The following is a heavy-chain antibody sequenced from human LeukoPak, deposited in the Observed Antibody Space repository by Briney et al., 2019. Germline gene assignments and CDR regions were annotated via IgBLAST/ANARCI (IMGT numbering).Heavy chain of an antibody. J-gene: IGHJ4*02. CDR3: ARDLRL. Sequence: GGSLRLSCAASGFTFSSFSMNWVRQAPGKGLEWVSSITSSSNYIYYASSVRGRFTISRDNAKNSLYLQMNSLRAEDTAVYYCARDLRLWGQGTLVSVSS. CDR2: ITSSSNYI. V-gene: IGHV3-21*01. CDR1: GFTFSSFS.